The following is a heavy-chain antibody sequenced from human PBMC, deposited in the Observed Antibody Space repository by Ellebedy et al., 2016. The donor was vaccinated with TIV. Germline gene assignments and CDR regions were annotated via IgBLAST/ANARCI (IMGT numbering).Heavy chain of an antibody. CDR1: GFTFSNYN. Sequence: GESLKISCVASGFTFSNYNMNWVRQSPGKGLEWVSSIRSTGSDKYYAESVEGRFTISRDNAQNTLFLQMNSLRAEDTAVYYCSRGWSTPDSWGQGTTVTVSS. J-gene: IGHJ4*02. CDR3: SRGWSTPDS. V-gene: IGHV3-21*06. CDR2: IRSTGSDK. D-gene: IGHD2-15*01.